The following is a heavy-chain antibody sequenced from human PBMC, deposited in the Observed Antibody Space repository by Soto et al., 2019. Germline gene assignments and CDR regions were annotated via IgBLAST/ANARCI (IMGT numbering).Heavy chain of an antibody. CDR2: IYSVGST. CDR3: ARGKANWNRQNYYYCYMDV. V-gene: IGHV3-53*04. CDR1: GFTVSSNY. Sequence: EVQLVESGGGLVQPGGSLRLSCAASGFTVSSNYMSWVLQAPGKGLEWVSVIYSVGSTYYADSVKVRFTISRHNSKNTLYLQMNSLSAEDTAVYYCARGKANWNRQNYYYCYMDVWGKGTTVTVSS. J-gene: IGHJ6*03. D-gene: IGHD1-20*01.